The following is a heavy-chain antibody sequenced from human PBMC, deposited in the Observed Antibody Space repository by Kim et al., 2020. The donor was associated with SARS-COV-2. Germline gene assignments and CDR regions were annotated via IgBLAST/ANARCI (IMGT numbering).Heavy chain of an antibody. CDR1: GASISGTSSY. CDR3: ATQYSTSSRWFDP. CDR2: LHYSGST. Sequence: SETLSLTCSVSGASISGTSSYWAWIRQTPGKGLEWIGSLHYSGSTYYNPSLKSRLTMSVDTSKNQFSLKVTSVTAADTALYYCATQYSTSSRWFDPSGQG. D-gene: IGHD6-6*01. V-gene: IGHV4-39*01. J-gene: IGHJ5*02.